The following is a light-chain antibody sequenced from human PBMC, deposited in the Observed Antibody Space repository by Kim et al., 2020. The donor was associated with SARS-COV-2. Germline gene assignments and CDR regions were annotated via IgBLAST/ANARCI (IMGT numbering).Light chain of an antibody. CDR3: QAWDSRSVV. J-gene: IGLJ2*01. CDR2: QDD. CDR1: NLGEKY. Sequence: SVSPGQTATITCSGDNLGEKYVCWYQQKAGQSPVLVIYQDDLRPSGIPERLSGSNSGNTATLTISGTQAMDEADYYCQAWDSRSVVFGGGTKLTVL. V-gene: IGLV3-1*01.